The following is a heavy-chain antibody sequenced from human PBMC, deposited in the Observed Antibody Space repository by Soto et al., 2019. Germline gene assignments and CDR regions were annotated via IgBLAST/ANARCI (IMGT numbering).Heavy chain of an antibody. Sequence: QVQLVESGGGVVQPGRSLRLSCAASGFTFSSYGMHWVRQAPGKGLEWVAVIWYDGSNKYYADSVKGRFTNSRDNSKNTLYVKMTSLSAEDTAVYYCSRGSDLPMDVWGQGTTVTVSS. CDR2: IWYDGSNK. D-gene: IGHD3-10*01. V-gene: IGHV3-33*01. J-gene: IGHJ6*02. CDR1: GFTFSSYG. CDR3: SRGSDLPMDV.